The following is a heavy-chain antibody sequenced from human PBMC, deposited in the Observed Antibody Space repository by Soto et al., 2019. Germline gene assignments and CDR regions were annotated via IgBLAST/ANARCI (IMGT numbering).Heavy chain of an antibody. Sequence: LRLSCAASGFTFISYGMHWVRQAPGKGLEWVAVISYDGSNKYYADSVKGRFTISRDNSKNTLYLQMNSLRAEDTAVYYCAKGVRAGSGSYYYGMDVWGQGTTVTVSS. V-gene: IGHV3-30*18. D-gene: IGHD3-10*01. J-gene: IGHJ6*02. CDR2: ISYDGSNK. CDR1: GFTFISYG. CDR3: AKGVRAGSGSYYYGMDV.